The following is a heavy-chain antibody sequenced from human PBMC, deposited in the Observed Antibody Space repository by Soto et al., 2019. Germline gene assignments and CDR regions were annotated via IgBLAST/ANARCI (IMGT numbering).Heavy chain of an antibody. Sequence: ASVKVSCKASGYTFTNYGISWVRQAPGQGLEWMGWISAYNGDTNYAQNLQGRVTITTDKSTSTAYMELRSLRSDDTSVYYCASCSSSSCNKRNWFDPWGQGTLVTVSS. CDR1: GYTFTNYG. CDR2: ISAYNGDT. CDR3: ASCSSSSCNKRNWFDP. J-gene: IGHJ5*02. D-gene: IGHD2-2*02. V-gene: IGHV1-18*01.